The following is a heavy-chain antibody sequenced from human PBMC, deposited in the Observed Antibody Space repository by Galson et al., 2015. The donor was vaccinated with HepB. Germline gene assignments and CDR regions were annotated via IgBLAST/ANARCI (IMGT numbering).Heavy chain of an antibody. V-gene: IGHV1-18*01. Sequence: SVKVSCTVSGYSFLNYAFTWVRQVPGQGLEWMGYISADGGNTDYAQKFQGRVTMTTDTSTNTVYMELRSLTSDDSAIYYCARRGRSENPYYGLDVWGQGTTVTVSS. J-gene: IGHJ6*02. CDR3: ARRGRSENPYYGLDV. CDR1: GYSFLNYA. D-gene: IGHD6-25*01. CDR2: ISADGGNT.